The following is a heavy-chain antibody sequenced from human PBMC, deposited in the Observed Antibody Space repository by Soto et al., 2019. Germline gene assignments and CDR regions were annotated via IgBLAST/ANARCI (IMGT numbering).Heavy chain of an antibody. J-gene: IGHJ4*02. CDR3: ARDMVSAMTTRIFDH. D-gene: IGHD4-17*01. CDR1: GGSVDSGNHY. CDR2: IYYGEST. Sequence: QVLVQESGPGLVKPSQTLTLSCTVSGGSVDSGNHYWNWIRQPPGKGLEWIGYIYYGESTYYNPSLKSRATISVDTSQSRFSLRLTSVPAADTAVYYCARDMVSAMTTRIFDHWGQGTLVTVSS. V-gene: IGHV4-30-4*01.